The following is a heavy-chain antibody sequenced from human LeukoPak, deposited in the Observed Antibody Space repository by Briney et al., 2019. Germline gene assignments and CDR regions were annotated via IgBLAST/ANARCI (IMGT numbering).Heavy chain of an antibody. Sequence: GGSLRLSCAASGFTLDDYPMHWVRQAHGEGLEGVSGISGNSGNIGYADSVKGRFTISRDNSKNTLYLEMNSLRAEDTAIYYCAKMKGHPLPKYYMDVWGQGTTVTVSS. J-gene: IGHJ6*01. CDR3: AKMKGHPLPKYYMDV. D-gene: IGHD1-26*01. CDR2: ISGNSGNI. CDR1: GFTLDDYP. V-gene: IGHV3-9*01.